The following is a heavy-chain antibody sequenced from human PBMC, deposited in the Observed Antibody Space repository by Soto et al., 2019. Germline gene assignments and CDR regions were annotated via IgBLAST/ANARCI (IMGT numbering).Heavy chain of an antibody. CDR2: IYSGGST. Sequence: EVKLVESGGGLVQPGGSLRLSCVASGFTVSSNYMSWVRQAPGKGLEWVSVIYSGGSTYYADSVKGRFTISRHNSKNTLYLQMNSLRAEDTAVYYCARGEKYSKLYYYYYMDVWGKGTTVTVSS. J-gene: IGHJ6*03. CDR3: ARGEKYSKLYYYYYMDV. V-gene: IGHV3-53*04. D-gene: IGHD4-4*01. CDR1: GFTVSSNY.